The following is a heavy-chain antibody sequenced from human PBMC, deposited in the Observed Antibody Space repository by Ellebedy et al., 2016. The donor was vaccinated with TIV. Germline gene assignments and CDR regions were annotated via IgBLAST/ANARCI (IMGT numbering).Heavy chain of an antibody. D-gene: IGHD4-17*01. CDR1: GFIFKNYW. Sequence: GESLKISXAASGFIFKNYWRHWVRHAPGKGPVWVSRLNSHGNVPNYADSVKGRFTISRDNTKNTLHLQMNSLRADDTALYYCARGDHDYGDSFDYWGQGILVIVSS. CDR3: ARGDHDYGDSFDY. J-gene: IGHJ4*02. V-gene: IGHV3-74*01. CDR2: LNSHGNVP.